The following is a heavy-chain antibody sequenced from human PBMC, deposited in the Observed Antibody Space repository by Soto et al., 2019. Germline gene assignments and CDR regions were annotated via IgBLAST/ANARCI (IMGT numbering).Heavy chain of an antibody. CDR2: IIPIFGTA. D-gene: IGHD2-2*01. Sequence: SVKVSCKASGGTFSSYAISWVRQAPGQGLEWMGGIIPIFGTANYAQKFQGRVTITADESTSTAYMELSSLRSEDTAVYYCASIGYCSSTSCYAAFDIWGQGTMVTVSS. CDR1: GGTFSSYA. J-gene: IGHJ3*02. CDR3: ASIGYCSSTSCYAAFDI. V-gene: IGHV1-69*13.